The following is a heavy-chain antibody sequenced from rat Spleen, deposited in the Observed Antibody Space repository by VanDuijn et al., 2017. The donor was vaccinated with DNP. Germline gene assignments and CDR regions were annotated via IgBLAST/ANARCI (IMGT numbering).Heavy chain of an antibody. V-gene: IGHV5-31*01. D-gene: IGHD4-3*01. CDR2: ISNTGGST. Sequence: EVQLVESGGGLVQPGRSLKLSCVASGFIFSNYWMTWIRQAPGKGLEWVASISNTGGSTYYPDSVKGRFTISRDNAKSTLCLQMNSLRSEDTATYYCTRDRFGVEEDYFDYWGQGVMVTVSS. J-gene: IGHJ2*01. CDR1: GFIFSNYW. CDR3: TRDRFGVEEDYFDY.